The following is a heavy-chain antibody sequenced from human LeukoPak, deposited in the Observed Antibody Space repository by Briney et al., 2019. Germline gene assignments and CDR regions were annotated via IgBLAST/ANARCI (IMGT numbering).Heavy chain of an antibody. CDR3: AKWGDYDVLTGYYVSDY. J-gene: IGHJ4*02. CDR2: ITGGGSGT. D-gene: IGHD3-9*01. CDR1: GFTFSNYA. V-gene: IGHV3-23*01. Sequence: GGSLRLSCAASGFTFSNYAMSWVRQAPGKGLEWVSAITGGGSGTYYADSMKSRFTISRDNSKNTLYLQINSLRAEDTAVYYCAKWGDYDVLTGYYVSDYWGQGTLVTVSS.